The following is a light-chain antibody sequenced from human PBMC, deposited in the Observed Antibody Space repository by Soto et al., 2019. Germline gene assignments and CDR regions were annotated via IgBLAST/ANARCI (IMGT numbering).Light chain of an antibody. CDR3: QQYNNWPRT. CDR1: QSVSSD. Sequence: EIVMTQSPSALSVSPVERSTRSCMASQSVSSDLAWYHQKPGQAPRLLIYGASTRATGIPARFSGSGSGTEFTLSINSLQSEDFAVYYCQQYNNWPRTFGQGTKVDIK. J-gene: IGKJ1*01. CDR2: GAS. V-gene: IGKV3-15*01.